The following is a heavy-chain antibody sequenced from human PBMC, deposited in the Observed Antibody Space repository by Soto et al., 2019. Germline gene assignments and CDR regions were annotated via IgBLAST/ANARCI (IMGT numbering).Heavy chain of an antibody. J-gene: IGHJ5*02. CDR3: AKAPGFGSGSYYPNWFDP. Sequence: GGSLRLSCAASGFTFSRYGMHWVRQAPGKGLEWVAVISYDGSNKYYADSVKGRFTISRDNSKNTLYLQMNSLRAEDTAVYYCAKAPGFGSGSYYPNWFDPWGQGTLVTVSS. V-gene: IGHV3-30*18. CDR1: GFTFSRYG. D-gene: IGHD3-10*01. CDR2: ISYDGSNK.